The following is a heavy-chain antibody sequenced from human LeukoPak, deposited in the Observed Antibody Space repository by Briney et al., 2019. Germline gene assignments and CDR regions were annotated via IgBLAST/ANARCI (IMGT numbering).Heavy chain of an antibody. CDR2: IYYSGST. V-gene: IGHV4-59*01. CDR1: GGSISSYY. CDR3: ARDPIAAAGVV. D-gene: IGHD6-13*01. J-gene: IGHJ6*04. Sequence: SETLSLTCTVSGGSISSYYWSWIRQPPGKGLEWIGYIYYSGSTNYNPSLKSRVTISVDTSKNQFSLKLSSVTAADTAVSYCARDPIAAAGVVWGKGTTVTVSS.